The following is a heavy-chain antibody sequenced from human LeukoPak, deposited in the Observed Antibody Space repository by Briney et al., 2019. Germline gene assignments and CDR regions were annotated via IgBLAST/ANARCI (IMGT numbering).Heavy chain of an antibody. D-gene: IGHD4-17*01. Sequence: GGSLRLSCAASGFTFSSYGMHWVRQAPGKGLECVAVIWYDGSNKYYADSVKGRFTISRDNSENTLYLQMNSLRAEDTAVYYRARDGDPTTVTPDYWGQGTLVTVSS. CDR3: ARDGDPTTVTPDY. J-gene: IGHJ4*02. V-gene: IGHV3-33*01. CDR2: IWYDGSNK. CDR1: GFTFSSYG.